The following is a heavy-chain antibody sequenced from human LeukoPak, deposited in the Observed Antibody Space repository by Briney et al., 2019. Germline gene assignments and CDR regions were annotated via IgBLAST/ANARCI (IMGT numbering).Heavy chain of an antibody. Sequence: GGSLRLSCAVSGFTFSSYAMSWVRQAPGKGLEWVSAISGSGGSTYYADSVKGRFTISRDNSKNTLYLQMNSLRAEDTAVYYCAKEMAHSPHSSGTYWSDGGFWLDYWGQGTLVTVSS. CDR2: ISGSGGST. CDR3: AKEMAHSPHSSGTYWSDGGFWLDY. D-gene: IGHD3-10*01. V-gene: IGHV3-23*01. J-gene: IGHJ4*02. CDR1: GFTFSSYA.